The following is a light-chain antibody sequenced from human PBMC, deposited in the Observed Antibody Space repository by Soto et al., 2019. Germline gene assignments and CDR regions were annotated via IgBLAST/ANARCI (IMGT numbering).Light chain of an antibody. V-gene: IGKV3-15*01. CDR1: QSVGSN. CDR2: GAS. Sequence: EILMTQSPASLSVSPGDIATLSWGASQSVGSNLAWYQQKPGQAPRLLIYGASTRVTGIPARFSGSGSGTDFTLTISSLQPDDFATYYCQHYNSYSEAFGQGTKVDIK. CDR3: QHYNSYSEA. J-gene: IGKJ1*01.